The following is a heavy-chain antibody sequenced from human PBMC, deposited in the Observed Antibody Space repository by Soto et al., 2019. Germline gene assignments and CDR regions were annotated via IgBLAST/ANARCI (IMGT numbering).Heavy chain of an antibody. CDR3: AMTQLFLEWLPDY. Sequence: XVSLRLSCAASGFTFSSYAMSWVRQAPGKGLEWVSAISGSGGSTYYPDSVKGRFTISRDNSKNTLYLQMNSLRAEDTAVYYCAMTQLFLEWLPDYWGQGTLVTGSS. CDR1: GFTFSSYA. V-gene: IGHV3-23*01. CDR2: ISGSGGST. D-gene: IGHD3-3*01. J-gene: IGHJ4*02.